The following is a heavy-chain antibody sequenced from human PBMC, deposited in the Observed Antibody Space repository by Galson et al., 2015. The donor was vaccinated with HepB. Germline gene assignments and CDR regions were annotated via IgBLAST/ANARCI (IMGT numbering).Heavy chain of an antibody. V-gene: IGHV3-23*01. CDR1: GFTFSSYA. CDR3: AKAKGSESGSHDY. CDR2: FSGTGGNT. D-gene: IGHD1-26*01. J-gene: IGHJ4*02. Sequence: SLRLSCAASGFTFSSYAMSWVRQAPGKRLEWVSAFSGTGGNTYYADSVKGRFTISRDNSKNTLYLQMNSLRAEDTAVYYCAKAKGSESGSHDYWGQGTLVTVSS.